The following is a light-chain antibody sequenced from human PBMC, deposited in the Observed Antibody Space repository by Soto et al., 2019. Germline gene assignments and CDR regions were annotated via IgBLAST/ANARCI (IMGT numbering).Light chain of an antibody. V-gene: IGKV1-5*01. CDR1: QNIRNL. J-gene: IGKJ5*01. CDR3: QQYNNYST. Sequence: DIQMSQSPSTLSASVGDSVTITCRASQNIRNLLAWYQQKPGKAPNSLIYDASSLKSGVPSTLSGSGSGTEFTLTISSLQPDDFATYYCQQYNNYSTFGQGTRLEIK. CDR2: DAS.